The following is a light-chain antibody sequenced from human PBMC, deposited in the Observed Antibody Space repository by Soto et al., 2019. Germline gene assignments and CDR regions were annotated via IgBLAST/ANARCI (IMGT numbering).Light chain of an antibody. CDR1: QSVSNN. V-gene: IGKV3-15*01. J-gene: IGKJ5*01. CDR2: YAS. Sequence: EIMMTQSPATLSVSSGERATLSCRASQSVSNNLAWYQQKPGQVPRLLIYYASTRATGIPARFSGSGSGTEFTLTISSLQSEDFALYYCQQYNDWPPITFGQGTRLEIK. CDR3: QQYNDWPPIT.